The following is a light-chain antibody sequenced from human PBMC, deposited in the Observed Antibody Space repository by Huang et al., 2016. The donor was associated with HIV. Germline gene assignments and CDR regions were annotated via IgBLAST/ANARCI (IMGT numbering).Light chain of an antibody. CDR3: LQYDTWPRT. CDR2: GAS. CDR1: QSVSDN. V-gene: IGKV3-15*01. J-gene: IGKJ1*01. Sequence: EILMTQSPATLSVSPGERATLPCRASQSVSDNLAWYQQKSGQAPRLLIYGASTRATGIPARFSGSVSGTEFTLTISSLQSEDFGVYWCLQYDTWPRTFGQGTKVEIK.